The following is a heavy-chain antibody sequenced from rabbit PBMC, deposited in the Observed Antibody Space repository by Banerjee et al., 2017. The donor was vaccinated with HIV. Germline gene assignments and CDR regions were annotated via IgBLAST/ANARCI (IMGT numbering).Heavy chain of an antibody. J-gene: IGHJ4*01. CDR3: ARAGDDDYGDYFGYLGL. D-gene: IGHD2-1*01. V-gene: IGHV1S47*01. Sequence: QEQLVESGGGLVKPEGYLTLTYTASGFDFSSNAMCWVRQAPGKGPEWISSIYNGDGSTYYANWVNARFTISRSTSLHTVTLQMTSLTAADTATYFCARAGDDDYGDYFGYLGLWGPGSLVTVS. CDR1: GFDFSSNA. CDR2: IYNGDGST.